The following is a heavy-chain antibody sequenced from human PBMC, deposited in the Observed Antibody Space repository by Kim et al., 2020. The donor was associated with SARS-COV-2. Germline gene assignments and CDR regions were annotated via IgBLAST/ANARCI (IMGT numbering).Heavy chain of an antibody. CDR3: ARVASPYYYDSSGYLPDY. CDR1: GFTFSSYA. J-gene: IGHJ4*02. V-gene: IGHV3-30-3*01. D-gene: IGHD3-22*01. Sequence: GGSLRLSCVASGFTFSSYAMHWVRQAPGKGLEWVAVISYDGSNKYYADSVKGRFTISRDNSKNTLYLQMNSLRAEDTAVYYCARVASPYYYDSSGYLPDYWGQGTLVTVSS. CDR2: ISYDGSNK.